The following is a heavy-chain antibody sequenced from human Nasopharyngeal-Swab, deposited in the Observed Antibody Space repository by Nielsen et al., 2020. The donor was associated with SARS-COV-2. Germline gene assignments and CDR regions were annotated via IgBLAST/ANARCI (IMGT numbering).Heavy chain of an antibody. J-gene: IGHJ4*02. Sequence: GESLKISCTGSGYSFTSYWIGWVRQMPGKGLEWMGIIYPGDSDTRYNPSFQGQVTISADKSISTAYLQWSSLKASDTAMYYCARGLIAAAGIFGYWGQGTLVTVSS. CDR2: IYPGDSDT. V-gene: IGHV5-51*01. D-gene: IGHD6-13*01. CDR3: ARGLIAAAGIFGY. CDR1: GYSFTSYW.